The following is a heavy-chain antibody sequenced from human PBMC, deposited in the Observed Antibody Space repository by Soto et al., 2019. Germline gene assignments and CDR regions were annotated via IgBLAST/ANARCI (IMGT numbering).Heavy chain of an antibody. J-gene: IGHJ4*02. CDR2: ISGSGGST. D-gene: IGHD1-1*01. V-gene: IGHV3-23*01. CDR1: GFTFSSYA. Sequence: GSLRLSCAASGFTFSSYAMSWVRQAPGKGLEWVSAISGSGGSTYYADSVKGRFTISRDNSKNTLYLQMNSLRAEDTAVYYCAKDFKPGQLLYYFDYWGQGTLVTVSS. CDR3: AKDFKPGQLLYYFDY.